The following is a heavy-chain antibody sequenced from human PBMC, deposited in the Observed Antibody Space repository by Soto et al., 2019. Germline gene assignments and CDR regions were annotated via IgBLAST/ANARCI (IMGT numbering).Heavy chain of an antibody. CDR3: ARDEKGFDWLYDF. J-gene: IGHJ4*02. V-gene: IGHV3-21*04. Sequence: GGSLRLSCAASGFTFSSYSMNWVRQAPGKRLEWVSSISSSSSYIYYADSVKGRFTISRDNAKNSLYLQMNSLRAEDTAVYYCARDEKGFDWLYDFWGQGTLVTVSS. D-gene: IGHD3-9*01. CDR1: GFTFSSYS. CDR2: ISSSSSYI.